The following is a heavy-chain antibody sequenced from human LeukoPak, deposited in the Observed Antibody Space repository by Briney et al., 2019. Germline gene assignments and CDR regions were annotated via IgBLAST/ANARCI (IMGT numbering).Heavy chain of an antibody. D-gene: IGHD2-2*01. CDR1: GFTFSSYG. J-gene: IGHJ3*02. Sequence: GGSLRLSCAASGFTFSSYGMHWVRQAPGKGLEWVAFIRYDGSNKYYADSVKGRSTISRDNSKNTLYLQMNSLRAEDTAVYYCVKDLGDIVVVPAAIPYGAFDIWGQGTMVTVSS. V-gene: IGHV3-30*02. CDR3: VKDLGDIVVVPAAIPYGAFDI. CDR2: IRYDGSNK.